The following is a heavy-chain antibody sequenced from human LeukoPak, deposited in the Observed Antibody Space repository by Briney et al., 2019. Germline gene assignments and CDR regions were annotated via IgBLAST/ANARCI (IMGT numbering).Heavy chain of an antibody. CDR3: TRPDVDTATGGFDY. D-gene: IGHD5-18*01. CDR1: GFTFSGSA. Sequence: GGSLRLSCAASGFTFSGSAMHWVRQASGKGLEWVGRIRSKANSYATAYAASVKGRFTISGDDSKNTAYLQMNSLKTEDTAVYYCTRPDVDTATGGFDYWGQGTLVAVSS. J-gene: IGHJ4*02. V-gene: IGHV3-73*01. CDR2: IRSKANSYAT.